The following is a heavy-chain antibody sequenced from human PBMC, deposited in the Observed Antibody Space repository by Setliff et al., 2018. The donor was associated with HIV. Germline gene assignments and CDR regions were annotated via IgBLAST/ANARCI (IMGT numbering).Heavy chain of an antibody. Sequence: KTSETLSLTCTVSGDSVSRYYWSWIRQSPGKGLEWIGYASYSGNANYNPSLKSRVTISVDTTKNQFSLKLTSMTAADTAIYYCARDYSTLGRSDDAFDMWGPGTMVTVS. CDR1: GDSVSRYY. J-gene: IGHJ3*02. CDR3: ARDYSTLGRSDDAFDM. V-gene: IGHV4-59*02. CDR2: ASYSGNA. D-gene: IGHD3-3*01.